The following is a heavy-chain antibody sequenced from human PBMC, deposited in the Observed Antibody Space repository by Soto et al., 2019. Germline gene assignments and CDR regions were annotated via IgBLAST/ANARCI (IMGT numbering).Heavy chain of an antibody. J-gene: IGHJ6*02. D-gene: IGHD3-3*01. CDR1: GFTFSNAW. V-gene: IGHV3-15*07. Sequence: GGSLRLSCAASGFTFSNAWMNWVRQAPGKGLEWVGRIKSKTDGGTTDYAAPVKGRFTISRDDSKNTLYLQMNSLKTEDTAVYYCTTASLVAGYDFWSGPKEDLDYYYYGMDVWGQGTTVTVSS. CDR3: TTASLVAGYDFWSGPKEDLDYYYYGMDV. CDR2: IKSKTDGGTT.